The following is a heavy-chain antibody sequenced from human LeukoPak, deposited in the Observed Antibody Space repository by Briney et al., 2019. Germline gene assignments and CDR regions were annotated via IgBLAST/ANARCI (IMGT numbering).Heavy chain of an antibody. V-gene: IGHV4-4*09. Sequence: SETLSLTCTVSGGSISNYYWRWIRQPPGKGLEWIGYISTSRRTNYTPSFQSRVTISADESKNQFSLQLSTVTAADTAVYYCARQGVGGSQGDAFDAWGQGTMVTVSS. J-gene: IGHJ3*01. D-gene: IGHD1-26*01. CDR3: ARQGVGGSQGDAFDA. CDR1: GGSISNYY. CDR2: ISTSRRT.